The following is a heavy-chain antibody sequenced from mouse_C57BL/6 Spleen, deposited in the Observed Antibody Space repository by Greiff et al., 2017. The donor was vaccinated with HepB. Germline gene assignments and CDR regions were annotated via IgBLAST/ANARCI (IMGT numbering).Heavy chain of an antibody. Sequence: VHLVESGAELVKPGASVKLSCKASGYTFTEYTIHWVKQRSGQGLEWIGWFYPGSGSIKYNEKFKDKATLTADKSSSTVYMELSRLTSEDSAVYFCARHVGYGSPFAYWGQGTLVTVSA. D-gene: IGHD1-1*01. CDR1: GYTFTEYT. CDR3: ARHVGYGSPFAY. V-gene: IGHV1-62-2*01. CDR2: FYPGSGSI. J-gene: IGHJ3*01.